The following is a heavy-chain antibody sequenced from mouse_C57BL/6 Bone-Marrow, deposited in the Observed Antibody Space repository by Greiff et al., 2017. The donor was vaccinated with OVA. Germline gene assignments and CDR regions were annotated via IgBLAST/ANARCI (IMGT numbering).Heavy chain of an antibody. J-gene: IGHJ2*01. CDR3: ARYYYGSSYGYFDY. CDR1: GYTFTNFW. V-gene: IGHV1-63*01. Sequence: VQLQQSGAELVRPGTSVKMSCKASGYTFTNFWIGWAKQRPGHGLEWIGDIYPGGGYTNYNEKFKGKATLTADKSSSTAYMQFSSLTSEDSAIYDCARYYYGSSYGYFDYWGQGTTLTVSS. D-gene: IGHD1-1*01. CDR2: IYPGGGYT.